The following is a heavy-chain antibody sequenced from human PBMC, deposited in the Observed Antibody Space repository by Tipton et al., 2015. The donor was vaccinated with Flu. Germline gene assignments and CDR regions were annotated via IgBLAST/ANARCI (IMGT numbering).Heavy chain of an antibody. D-gene: IGHD1-26*01. CDR3: AREGRNSGGLDY. Sequence: LRHSCTVSGGSISSSSYHWGWIRQPPGMGLEWIGSVHYSGSTYQNPSLESRVTISVDTSKNQFSLKLSSVTAADTAVYFCAREGRNSGGLDYWGQGTLVTVSS. J-gene: IGHJ4*02. CDR1: GGSISSSSYH. CDR2: VHYSGST. V-gene: IGHV4-39*07.